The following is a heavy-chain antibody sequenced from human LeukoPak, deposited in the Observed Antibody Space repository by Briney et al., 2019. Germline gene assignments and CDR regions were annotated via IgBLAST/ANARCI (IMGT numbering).Heavy chain of an antibody. CDR1: GFTFSSYG. J-gene: IGHJ4*02. V-gene: IGHV3-23*01. Sequence: GGSLGLSCAASGFTFSSYGMSWVRQAPGKGLEWVSAISSSGGSTYYADSVKGRFTISRDNSKNTLYLQMNSLRAEDTAAYYCAKRAGYSSSWCFDYWGQGTLVTVSS. CDR2: ISSSGGST. CDR3: AKRAGYSSSWCFDY. D-gene: IGHD6-13*01.